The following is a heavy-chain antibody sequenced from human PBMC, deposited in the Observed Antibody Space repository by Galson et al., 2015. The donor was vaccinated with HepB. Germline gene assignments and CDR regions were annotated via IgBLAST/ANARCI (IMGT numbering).Heavy chain of an antibody. D-gene: IGHD2-15*01. CDR1: GYSFTSYW. Sequence: QSGAEVKKPGESLRISCKGSGYSFTSYWISWVRQMPGKGLEWMGRIDPSDSYTNYSPSFQGHVTISADKSISTAYLQWSSLKASDTAMYYCASSEGDCSGGSCSDSANFDYYYYGMDVWGQGTTVTVSS. V-gene: IGHV5-10-1*01. CDR3: ASSEGDCSGGSCSDSANFDYYYYGMDV. CDR2: IDPSDSYT. J-gene: IGHJ6*02.